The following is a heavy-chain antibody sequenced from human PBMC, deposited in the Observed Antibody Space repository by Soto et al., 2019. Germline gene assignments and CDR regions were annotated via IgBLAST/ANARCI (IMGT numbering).Heavy chain of an antibody. CDR3: ARGVDQPEYYFYY. Sequence: QVQLVQSGAEVKKPGSSVKVSCKASGGTFSSYAISWVRQAPGQGREWMGGIIPIFGTATYAQKFQGRVTITAEESTSTAYMEMSSLRSEDTAVYYCARGVDQPEYYFYYWGQGTLVTVSS. V-gene: IGHV1-69*01. CDR2: IIPIFGTA. CDR1: GGTFSSYA. D-gene: IGHD5-12*01. J-gene: IGHJ4*02.